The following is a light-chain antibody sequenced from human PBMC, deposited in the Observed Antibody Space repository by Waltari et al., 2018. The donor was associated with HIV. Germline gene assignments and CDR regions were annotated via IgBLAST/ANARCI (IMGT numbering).Light chain of an antibody. CDR2: KDS. V-gene: IGLV3-25*03. Sequence: SYALTQTPSVSVSPGQTARITCSGAGLSKQYTYWSQQRPGQAPVLVIYKDSERPSGIPERYSGSSSGTTVTLTISGVQAEDEADYYCQSADASDTFLWVFGGGTKVTVL. J-gene: IGLJ3*02. CDR3: QSADASDTFLWV. CDR1: GLSKQY.